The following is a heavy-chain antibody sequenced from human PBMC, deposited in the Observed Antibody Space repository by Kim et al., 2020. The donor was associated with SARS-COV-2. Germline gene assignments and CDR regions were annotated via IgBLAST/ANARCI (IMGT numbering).Heavy chain of an antibody. Sequence: ASVKVSCKASGYTFTSYDINWVRQATGQGLEWMGWMNPNSGNTGYAQKFQGRVTMTRNTSISTAYMELSSLRSEDTAVYYCARGPELDWLDPLYYYYYGMDVWGQGTTVTVSS. D-gene: IGHD3-9*01. CDR3: ARGPELDWLDPLYYYYYGMDV. J-gene: IGHJ6*02. CDR2: MNPNSGNT. V-gene: IGHV1-8*01. CDR1: GYTFTSYD.